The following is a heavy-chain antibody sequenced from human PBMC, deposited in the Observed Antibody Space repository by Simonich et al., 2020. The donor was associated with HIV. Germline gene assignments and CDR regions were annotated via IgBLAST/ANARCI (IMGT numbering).Heavy chain of an antibody. Sequence: QLQLQESGPGLVKPSETLSLTCTVSGGSISSSRYYWGWIRQPPGKGLEGIGSIYYSGDTNYNPARKSRLTKSADTSKNQFSLKLSSVTAADTAGYYCARQGGAIGLGYWGQGTLVTVSS. D-gene: IGHD7-27*01. CDR2: IYYSGDT. V-gene: IGHV4-39*01. J-gene: IGHJ4*02. CDR3: ARQGGAIGLGY. CDR1: GGSISSSRYY.